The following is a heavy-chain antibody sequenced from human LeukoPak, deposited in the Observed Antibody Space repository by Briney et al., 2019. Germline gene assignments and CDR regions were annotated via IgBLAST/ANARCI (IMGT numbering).Heavy chain of an antibody. CDR2: ISSSGST. Sequence: SQTLSLTCTVSGDSISSGDYYWSWIRQPAGKGLEWIGRISSSGSTNYNPSLKSRVTISVDTSKNQFSLKLSSVTAADTAVYYCARAITMAHYYYYYMDVWGKGTTVTVSS. D-gene: IGHD3-10*01. CDR3: ARAITMAHYYYYYMDV. V-gene: IGHV4-61*02. CDR1: GDSISSGDYY. J-gene: IGHJ6*03.